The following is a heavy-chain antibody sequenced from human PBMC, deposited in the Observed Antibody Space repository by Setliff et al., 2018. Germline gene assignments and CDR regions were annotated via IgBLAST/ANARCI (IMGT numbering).Heavy chain of an antibody. J-gene: IGHJ4*02. CDR2: INHRGST. D-gene: IGHD3-9*01. V-gene: IGHV4-34*01. CDR1: GGTFSDYH. Sequence: SETLSLTCAAYGGTFSDYHWTWIRQSPEKGLEWIGEINHRGSTNYNASLKSRVTISVDTSKNQFSLKLNSVTAADTAVYYCARAPRYFDPTGSYFDYWGQGTLVTVSS. CDR3: ARAPRYFDPTGSYFDY.